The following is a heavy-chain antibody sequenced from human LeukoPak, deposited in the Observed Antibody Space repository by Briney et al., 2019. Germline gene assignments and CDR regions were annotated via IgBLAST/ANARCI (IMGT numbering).Heavy chain of an antibody. V-gene: IGHV3-30-3*01. D-gene: IGHD2-2*01. Sequence: PGGSLRLSCAASGFTFSSYAMHWVRQAPGKGLEWVAVISYDGSNKYYADSVKGRFTISRDNSKNTLYLQMNSLRAEDTAVYYCARDRGFQLSTYYFDYWGQGTLVTVSS. CDR3: ARDRGFQLSTYYFDY. CDR2: ISYDGSNK. J-gene: IGHJ4*02. CDR1: GFTFSSYA.